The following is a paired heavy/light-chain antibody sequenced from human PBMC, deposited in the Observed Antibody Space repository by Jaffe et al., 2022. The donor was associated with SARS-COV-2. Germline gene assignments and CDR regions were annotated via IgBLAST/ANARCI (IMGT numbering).Light chain of an antibody. CDR2: ENN. CDR1: SSNIGNHY. J-gene: IGLJ1*01. Sequence: QSVLTQPPSVSAAPGQRVTISCSGGSSNIGNHYVSWYQQLPGTAPKLLIYENNKRPSGIPDRFSGSKSGTSATLGITGLQTGDEADYYCGTWDSSLSAYVFGTGTQVTVL. V-gene: IGLV1-51*02. CDR3: GTWDSSLSAYV.
Heavy chain of an antibody. Sequence: EVQLLESGGGLVQPGGSLRLSCAASGFTFTTYAMTWVRQAPGKGLEWVSIISGSGGDTYYADSVKGRFTISRDNSKNTLYLQMNSLRADDTAVYYCAKGGSDFWRGYYGVGPYYNGHGMDVWGQGTTVTASS. J-gene: IGHJ6*02. CDR2: ISGSGGDT. CDR3: AKGGSDFWRGYYGVGPYYNGHGMDV. V-gene: IGHV3-23*01. CDR1: GFTFTTYA. D-gene: IGHD3-3*01.